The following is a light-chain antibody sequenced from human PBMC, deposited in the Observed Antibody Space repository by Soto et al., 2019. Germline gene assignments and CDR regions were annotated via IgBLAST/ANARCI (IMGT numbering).Light chain of an antibody. J-gene: IGKJ5*01. CDR2: AAS. Sequence: DIQMTQSPSSLSGSVGDRFTITCRASQSISSYLNWYQQKPGKAPKVLIFAASSLQSGVPSRFSGSGSGTNFTLTISSLQSEDFATYYCQQYYSYPVTFGQGTRLEIK. V-gene: IGKV1-39*01. CDR1: QSISSY. CDR3: QQYYSYPVT.